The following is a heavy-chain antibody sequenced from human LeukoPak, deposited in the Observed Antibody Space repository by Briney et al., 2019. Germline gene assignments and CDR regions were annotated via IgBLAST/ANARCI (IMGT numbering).Heavy chain of an antibody. CDR3: ARDVGLDY. CDR1: GFTFSSYW. D-gene: IGHD2-15*01. CDR2: ISTDSSYI. J-gene: IGHJ4*02. V-gene: IGHV3-21*01. Sequence: SGGSLRLSCAASGFTFSSYWMHWVRQAPGKGLEWVSSISTDSSYIDYADSVKGRFTISRDNAKNSLFLQMNSLRAEDTAVYYCARDVGLDYWGQGTLVTVSS.